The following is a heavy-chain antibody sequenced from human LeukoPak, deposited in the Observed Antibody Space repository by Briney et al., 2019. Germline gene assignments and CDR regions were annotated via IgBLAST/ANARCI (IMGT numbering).Heavy chain of an antibody. CDR2: INHSGST. V-gene: IGHV4-34*01. CDR1: GGSFSGYY. D-gene: IGHD1-26*01. Sequence: SETLSLTCAVYGGSFSGYYWSWIRQPPGKGLEWIGEINHSGSTNYNPSLKSRVTISVDTSKNQFSLKLSSVTAADTAVYYCARGPGAASQEAFDYWGQGTLVTVSS. J-gene: IGHJ4*02. CDR3: ARGPGAASQEAFDY.